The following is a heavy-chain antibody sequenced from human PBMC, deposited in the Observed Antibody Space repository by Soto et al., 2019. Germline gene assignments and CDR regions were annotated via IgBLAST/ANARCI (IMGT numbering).Heavy chain of an antibody. D-gene: IGHD3-22*01. CDR2: IYHSGST. CDR3: ARADTYYYDSSGYFWYFDL. J-gene: IGHJ2*01. V-gene: IGHV4-30-2*01. Sequence: QLQLQESGRGLVKPSQTLSLTCAVSGGSISSGGYSWSWIRQPPGKGLEWIGYIYHSGSTYYNPSLKSRVTISVDRSKNQFSLKLSSVTAADTAVYYCARADTYYYDSSGYFWYFDLWGRGTLVTVSS. CDR1: GGSISSGGYS.